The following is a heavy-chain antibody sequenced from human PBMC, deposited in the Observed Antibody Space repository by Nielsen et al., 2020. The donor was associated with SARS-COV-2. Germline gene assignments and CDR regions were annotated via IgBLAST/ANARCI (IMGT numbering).Heavy chain of an antibody. CDR2: IYYSGST. CDR3: ARLSIAVYYYGIDV. Sequence: SETLSLTCTVSGGSISSYYWSWIRQPPGKGLEWIGYIYYSGSTNYNPSLKSRVTISVDTSKNQFSLKLSSVTAADTAVYYCARLSIAVYYYGIDVWGQGTTVTVSS. D-gene: IGHD6-19*01. CDR1: GGSISSYY. V-gene: IGHV4-59*08. J-gene: IGHJ6*02.